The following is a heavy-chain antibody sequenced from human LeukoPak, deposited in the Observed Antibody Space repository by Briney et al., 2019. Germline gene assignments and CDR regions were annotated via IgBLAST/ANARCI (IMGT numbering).Heavy chain of an antibody. J-gene: IGHJ4*02. CDR1: GFTFSSYA. CDR3: AMPHDTEYYFDY. Sequence: GRSLRLSCAASGFTFSSYAMHWVRQAPGTGLEWVAVISYDGSNKYYADSVKGRFTISRDNSKNTLYLQMNSLRAEDTAVYYCAMPHDTEYYFDYWGQGTLVTVSS. V-gene: IGHV3-30*04. CDR2: ISYDGSNK.